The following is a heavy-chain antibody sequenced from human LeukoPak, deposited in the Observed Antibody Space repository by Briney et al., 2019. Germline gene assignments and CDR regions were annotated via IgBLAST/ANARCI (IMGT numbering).Heavy chain of an antibody. Sequence: PGGSLRLSCAASGFTFSSYAMSWVRQAPGKGLEWVSAISGSGGSTYYADSVKGRFTISRDNSKNTLYLQMDSLRAEDTAVYYCAREGLDGSYSFDCWGQGTLVTVSS. CDR2: ISGSGGST. D-gene: IGHD5-24*01. CDR3: AREGLDGSYSFDC. V-gene: IGHV3-23*01. J-gene: IGHJ4*02. CDR1: GFTFSSYA.